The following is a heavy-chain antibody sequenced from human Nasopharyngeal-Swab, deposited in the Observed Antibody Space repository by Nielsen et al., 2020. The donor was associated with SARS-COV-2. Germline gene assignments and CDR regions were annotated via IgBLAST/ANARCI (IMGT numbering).Heavy chain of an antibody. CDR2: ISFDVINQ. CDR3: ARDTSVDIVLLYYGMDV. CDR1: GFRFSGYG. V-gene: IGHV3-30*03. Sequence: GESLKISCAASGFRFSGYGMHWVRQAPGKGLEWVAYISFDVINQAYAESARGRFTVSRDNSKNTLFLQMNSLIIEDTAVYYCARDTSVDIVLLYYGMDVWGQGTTVTVSS. J-gene: IGHJ6*02. D-gene: IGHD5-12*01.